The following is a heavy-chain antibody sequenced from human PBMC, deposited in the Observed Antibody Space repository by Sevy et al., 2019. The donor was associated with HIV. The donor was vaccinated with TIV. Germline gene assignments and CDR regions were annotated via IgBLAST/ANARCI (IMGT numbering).Heavy chain of an antibody. J-gene: IGHJ4*02. CDR3: ARGAVVIGTAATPVLDF. CDR2: IYSNIGST. V-gene: IGHV4-59*08. D-gene: IGHD2-2*01. Sequence: SETLSLTCSVSDDSINSYYWSWIRQPPGKGLEWIGYIYSNIGSTSYNPSLTSRVTISVDTSKNQFSLKLTSVTAADTAVHYCARGAVVIGTAATPVLDFWGLGSLVTVSS. CDR1: DDSINSYY.